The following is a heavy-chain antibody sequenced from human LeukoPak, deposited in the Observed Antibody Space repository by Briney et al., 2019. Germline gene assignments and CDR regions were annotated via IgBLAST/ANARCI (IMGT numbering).Heavy chain of an antibody. D-gene: IGHD2-2*01. V-gene: IGHV4-59*12. CDR2: IYYSGST. CDR1: GGSISSYY. Sequence: SETLSLTCTVSGGSISSYYWSWIRQPPGKGLEWIGYIYYSGSTNYNPSLKSRVTISVDTSKNQFSLKLSSVTAADTAVYYCARGWVPAAIVRSYVGVGYYYYGMDVWGQGTTVTVSS. CDR3: ARGWVPAAIVRSYVGVGYYYYGMDV. J-gene: IGHJ6*02.